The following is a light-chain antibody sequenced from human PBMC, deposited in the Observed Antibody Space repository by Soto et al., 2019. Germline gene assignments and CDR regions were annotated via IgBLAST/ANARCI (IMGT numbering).Light chain of an antibody. J-gene: IGLJ3*02. V-gene: IGLV1-40*01. CDR3: QSYDTSLSGDWV. CDR1: PSNIGAGFD. Sequence: QSVLTQPPSVSGAPGQRITISCTGSPSNIGAGFDVHWYQQFPGTAPKLLIYGTSSRPSGVPDRFSGYQSVTSASLAITGSPAGDEADYYGQSYDTSLSGDWVFGGGTQLTVL. CDR2: GTS.